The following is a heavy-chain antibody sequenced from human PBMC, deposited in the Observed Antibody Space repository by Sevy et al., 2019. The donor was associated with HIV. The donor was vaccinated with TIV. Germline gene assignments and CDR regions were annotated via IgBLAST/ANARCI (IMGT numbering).Heavy chain of an antibody. Sequence: GGSLRLSCAASGFTFSSYDMHWVRQAPGKGLEWVAVISYDGSNKYYADSVKGRFTISRDNSKNTLYLQMNSLRAEDTAVYYGARGTPVLRFLEWQGPYYYYGMDVWGQGTTVTVSS. V-gene: IGHV3-30-3*01. CDR2: ISYDGSNK. CDR1: GFTFSSYD. CDR3: ARGTPVLRFLEWQGPYYYYGMDV. J-gene: IGHJ6*02. D-gene: IGHD3-3*01.